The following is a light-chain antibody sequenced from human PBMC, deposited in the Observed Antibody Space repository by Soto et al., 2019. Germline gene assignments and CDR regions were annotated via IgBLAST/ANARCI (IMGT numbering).Light chain of an antibody. Sequence: EIVLTQSPATLSLSPGERATLSCRASQTVGSYLAWFRQTPGQAPRLLIYDTSIRATGIPARFCGSGSGTDFTLTISSLEAEDFAVYYCQQHSNWPPSFGQGTKVDIK. CDR1: QTVGSY. CDR2: DTS. V-gene: IGKV3-11*01. J-gene: IGKJ1*01. CDR3: QQHSNWPPS.